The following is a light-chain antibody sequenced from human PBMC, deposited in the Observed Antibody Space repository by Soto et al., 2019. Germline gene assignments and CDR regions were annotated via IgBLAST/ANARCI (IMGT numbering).Light chain of an antibody. CDR2: EGT. V-gene: IGLV2-18*01. J-gene: IGLJ2*01. CDR3: CLYTSFFSF. Sequence: QSALTQPPSVSGSPGQSVTISCTGTSTDFVSYNRVSWYQQPPGTAPKLIIYEGTKRPSGVSSRFSGSKSGNTASLTVSGLQSDDEADYFCCLYTSFFSFFGGGTKVTVL. CDR1: STDFVSYNR.